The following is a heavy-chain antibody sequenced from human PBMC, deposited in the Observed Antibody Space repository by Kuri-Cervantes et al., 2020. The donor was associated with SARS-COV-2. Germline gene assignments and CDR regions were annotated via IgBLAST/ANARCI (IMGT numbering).Heavy chain of an antibody. D-gene: IGHD3-10*01. V-gene: IGHV1-69*10. CDR1: GDTFKNFA. J-gene: IGHJ4*02. CDR2: IIPTVDIA. CDR3: ARLTGSGTVWY. Sequence: SVKVSCKASGDTFKNFAISWVRQAPGGGLEWLGGIIPTVDIAKYAQSFEGRVAITADKSTSTAYMELSSLRSEDTAVYYCARLTGSGTVWYWGQGTLVTVYS.